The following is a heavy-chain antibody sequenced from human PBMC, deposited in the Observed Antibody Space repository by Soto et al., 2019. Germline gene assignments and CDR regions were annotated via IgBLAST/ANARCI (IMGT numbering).Heavy chain of an antibody. CDR2: VWYDGSNK. D-gene: IGHD1-7*01. J-gene: IGHJ4*02. CDR1: GLTFSSYG. CDR3: ARDSNWNSIDY. Sequence: QVQLVESGGGVVQPGRSLRLSCAASGLTFSSYGMQWVRQAPGKGLEWVSIVWYDGSNKYYADSVKGRFTISRDNSKNTLYLQLNSLRADDTAVYYCARDSNWNSIDYWGQGTLVTVSS. V-gene: IGHV3-33*01.